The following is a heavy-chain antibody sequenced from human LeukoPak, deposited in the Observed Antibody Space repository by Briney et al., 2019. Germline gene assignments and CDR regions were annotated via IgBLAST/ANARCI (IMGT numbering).Heavy chain of an antibody. Sequence: GGSLRLSCVASGDYWMSWVRQAPGQGLEWVANIKQDGSEKYYVDSVKGRFTISRDNAKNSLYLQMNSLRAEDTAVYYCAGSSGWARYFDYWGQGTLVTVSS. J-gene: IGHJ4*02. CDR1: GDYW. CDR3: AGSSGWARYFDY. D-gene: IGHD6-19*01. CDR2: IKQDGSEK. V-gene: IGHV3-7*05.